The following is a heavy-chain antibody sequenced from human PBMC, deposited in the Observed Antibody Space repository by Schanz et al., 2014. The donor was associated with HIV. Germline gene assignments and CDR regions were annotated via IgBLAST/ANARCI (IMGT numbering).Heavy chain of an antibody. V-gene: IGHV4-34*01. J-gene: IGHJ4*02. D-gene: IGHD6-13*01. CDR1: GGSFSGYS. CDR3: ARDSTMDYFDY. CDR2: INHSGST. Sequence: QVQLQPWGAGLLKPSQTLSLTCAVYGGSFSGYSWTWIRQPPGKGLEWIGRINHSGSTNYNPSLKIRVTISVDTSSDQFSLKLSSVTAADTAVYYCARDSTMDYFDYWGQGTLVTVSS.